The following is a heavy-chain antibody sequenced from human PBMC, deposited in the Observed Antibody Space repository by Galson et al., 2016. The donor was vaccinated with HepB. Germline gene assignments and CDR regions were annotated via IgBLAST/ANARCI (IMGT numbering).Heavy chain of an antibody. Sequence: SLRLSCAASGFAFSDYYMAWIRQAPGKGLEWVSYISNSGSTVYYADSVKGRFTFSRDNAKHSLYLRMDSLRAEDTAMYYCARGGPIYAATPIWFFGLWGRGTLVAVSS. V-gene: IGHV3-11*01. J-gene: IGHJ2*01. CDR3: ARGGPIYAATPIWFFGL. CDR2: ISNSGSTV. D-gene: IGHD3-9*01. CDR1: GFAFSDYY.